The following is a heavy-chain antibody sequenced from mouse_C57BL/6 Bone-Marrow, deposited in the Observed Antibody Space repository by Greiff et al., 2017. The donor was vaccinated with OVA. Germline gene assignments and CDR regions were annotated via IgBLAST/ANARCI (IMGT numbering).Heavy chain of an antibody. CDR3: ARSGYYGTVDY. Sequence: EVQLQESGPELVKPGASVKISCKASGYSFTGYYMNWVKQSPEKSLEWIGEINPSTGGTTYNQKFKAKATLTVDKSSSTAYMQLKSLTSEDSAVYYCARSGYYGTVDYWGQGTTLTVSS. V-gene: IGHV1-42*01. CDR2: INPSTGGT. CDR1: GYSFTGYY. J-gene: IGHJ2*01. D-gene: IGHD1-1*01.